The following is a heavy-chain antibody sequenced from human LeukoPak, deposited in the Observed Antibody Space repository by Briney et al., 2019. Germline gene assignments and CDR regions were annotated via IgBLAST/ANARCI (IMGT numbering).Heavy chain of an antibody. CDR1: GFTFNIYG. CDR2: IGGSGVAT. V-gene: IGHV3-48*02. CDR3: VRGGQSADNWFDP. Sequence: GGSLRLSCAASGFTFNIYGMNWVRQAPGKGLEWVAYIGGSGVATYYTDFVRGRFTISRDNARNSLYLQMNGLRDEDTAIYYCVRGGQSADNWFDPWGQGILVTVSS. D-gene: IGHD3-3*01. J-gene: IGHJ5*02.